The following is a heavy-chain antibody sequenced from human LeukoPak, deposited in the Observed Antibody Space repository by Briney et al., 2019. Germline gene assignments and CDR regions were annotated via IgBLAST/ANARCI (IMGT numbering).Heavy chain of an antibody. Sequence: SETLSLTCTVSGGSISSYYWSWIRQPPGKGLEWIGYIYYSGSTNYNPSLKSRVTISVDTSKNQFSLKLSSVTAADTAAYFCARCPNYYDSSGWHYSGSDYWGQGTLVTVSS. V-gene: IGHV4-59*08. CDR2: IYYSGST. CDR3: ARCPNYYDSSGWHYSGSDY. CDR1: GGSISSYY. J-gene: IGHJ4*02. D-gene: IGHD3-22*01.